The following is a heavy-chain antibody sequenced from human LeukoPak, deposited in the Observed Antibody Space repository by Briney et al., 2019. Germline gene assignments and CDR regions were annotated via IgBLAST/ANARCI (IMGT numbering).Heavy chain of an antibody. CDR2: IWYDGSNK. D-gene: IGHD4-17*01. Sequence: GKSLRLSCAASGFTFSSYGMHWVRQAPGKGLEWVAVIWYDGSNKYYADSVKGRFTISRDNSKNTLYLQMNSLRAEDTAVYYCAKDSTVTTSHFDYRGQGTLVTVSS. V-gene: IGHV3-33*06. J-gene: IGHJ4*02. CDR3: AKDSTVTTSHFDY. CDR1: GFTFSSYG.